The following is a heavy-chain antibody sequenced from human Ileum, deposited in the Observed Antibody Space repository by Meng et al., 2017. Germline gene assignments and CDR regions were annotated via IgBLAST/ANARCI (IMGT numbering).Heavy chain of an antibody. CDR2: IHPSGST. CDR3: ARGDDWAKSGNF. V-gene: IGHV4-34*01. Sequence: QVQRRQGGEGLLKPSETLSPPFAVYGGSFSNYYLTWIRQSPGKGLEWIGEIHPSGSTYYSPSLQSRVTITLDTSKNQFSLTLNSVTAADTAVYYCARGDDWAKSGNFWGQGTLVTVFS. D-gene: IGHD3-9*01. CDR1: GGSFSNYY. J-gene: IGHJ4*02.